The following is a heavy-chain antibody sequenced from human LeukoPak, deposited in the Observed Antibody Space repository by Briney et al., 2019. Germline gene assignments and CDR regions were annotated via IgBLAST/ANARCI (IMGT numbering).Heavy chain of an antibody. CDR2: ISGSGGST. D-gene: IGHD6-13*01. CDR3: AKDIAAAGMRPLLGY. V-gene: IGHV3-23*01. Sequence: PGGSLRLSCAASGFTFSSYAMSWVRQAPGKGLEWVSAISGSGGSTYYADSVKGRFTISRDNSKNTLYLQMNSLRAEDTAVYYCAKDIAAAGMRPLLGYWGQGTLVTVSS. CDR1: GFTFSSYA. J-gene: IGHJ4*02.